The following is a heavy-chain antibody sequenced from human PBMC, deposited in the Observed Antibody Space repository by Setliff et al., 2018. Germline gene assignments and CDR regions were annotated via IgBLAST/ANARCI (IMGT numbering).Heavy chain of an antibody. CDR3: LRGSGPRVVLSRPFDY. CDR1: GFVFTNYA. Sequence: GSSVKVSCTASGFVFTNYAITWVRQATGQGLEWMGWISPIYGYTSYAQKFQDRVTITADTSTGTAYLELRSLTSDDTAVYYCLRGSGPRVVLSRPFDYLGQGTPVTVSS. D-gene: IGHD2-15*01. V-gene: IGHV1-18*01. J-gene: IGHJ4*02. CDR2: ISPIYGYT.